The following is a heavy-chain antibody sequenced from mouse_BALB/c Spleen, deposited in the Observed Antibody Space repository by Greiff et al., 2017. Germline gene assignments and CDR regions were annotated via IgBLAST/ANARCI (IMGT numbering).Heavy chain of an antibody. CDR2: ISYSGST. D-gene: IGHD1-2*01. CDR3: ASSITTARYYAMDY. CDR1: GDSITSGY. V-gene: IGHV3-8*02. J-gene: IGHJ4*01. Sequence: VQLKQSGPSLVKPSQTLSLTCSVTGDSITSGYWNWIRKFPGNKLEYMGYISYSGSTYYNPSLKSRISITRDTSKNQYYLQLNSVTTEDTATYYWASSITTARYYAMDYWGQGTSVTVSS.